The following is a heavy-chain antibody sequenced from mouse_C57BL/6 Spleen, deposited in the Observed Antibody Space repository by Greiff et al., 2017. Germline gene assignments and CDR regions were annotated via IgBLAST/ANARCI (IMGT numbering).Heavy chain of an antibody. CDR2: IDPETGGT. D-gene: IGHD2-2*01. CDR1: GYTFTDYE. J-gene: IGHJ2*01. CDR3: TRGTGFFDY. Sequence: QVQLQQSGAELVRPGASVTLSCKASGYTFTDYEMHWVKQTPVHGLEWIGAIDPETGGTAYNQKFKGKAILTADTSSSTAYMEHRSLTSEDAAVYYCTRGTGFFDYWGQGTTLTVSS. V-gene: IGHV1-15*01.